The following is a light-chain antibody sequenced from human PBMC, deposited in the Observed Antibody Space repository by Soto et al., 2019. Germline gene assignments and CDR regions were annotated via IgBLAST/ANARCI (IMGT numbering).Light chain of an antibody. CDR1: SSNIGSNS. V-gene: IGLV1-44*01. Sequence: QSVLTQPPSASGTPGQRVTISCSGGSSNIGSNSVNWYQQLPGAAPKLLIYSNNQRPSGVPDRFSGSKSGTSASLAISGLQSEDEADYYCSSYVGTNSYVFGTGTKVTV. CDR3: SSYVGTNSYV. CDR2: SNN. J-gene: IGLJ1*01.